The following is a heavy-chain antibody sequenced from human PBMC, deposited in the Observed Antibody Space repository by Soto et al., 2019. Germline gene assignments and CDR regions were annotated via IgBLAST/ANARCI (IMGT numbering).Heavy chain of an antibody. CDR2: ISYDGSNK. Sequence: GSLRLSCAASGFTFSSYAMHLVRQAPGKGLEWVAVISYDGSNKYYADSVKGRFTISRDNSKNTLYLQMNSLRAEDTAVYYCARVFPPTRSEVVPAAYYYYGMDVWGQGTTVTVSS. D-gene: IGHD2-2*01. CDR3: ARVFPPTRSEVVPAAYYYYGMDV. V-gene: IGHV3-30-3*01. J-gene: IGHJ6*02. CDR1: GFTFSSYA.